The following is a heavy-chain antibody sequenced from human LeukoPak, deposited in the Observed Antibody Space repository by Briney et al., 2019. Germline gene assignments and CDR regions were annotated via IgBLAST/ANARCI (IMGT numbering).Heavy chain of an antibody. Sequence: SETLSLTCAVYGGSFSGYYWSWIRQPPGKGLEWIGEINHSGSTNYNPSLKSRVTISVDTSKNQFSLKLSSVTAADTAVYYCARGGGKAAAIYYYYGMDVWGQGTTVTVSS. J-gene: IGHJ6*02. V-gene: IGHV4-34*01. D-gene: IGHD6-13*01. CDR2: INHSGST. CDR1: GGSFSGYY. CDR3: ARGGGKAAAIYYYYGMDV.